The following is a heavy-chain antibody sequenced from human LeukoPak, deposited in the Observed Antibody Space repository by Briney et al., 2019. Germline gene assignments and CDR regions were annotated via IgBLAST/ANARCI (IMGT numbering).Heavy chain of an antibody. CDR3: ARVTSPHAFDI. Sequence: SETLSLTCTVSGSSISSYYWSWIRQPPGKGLEWIGYIYYSGSTNYNPSLKSRVTISVDTSKNQFSLKLSSVTAADTAVYYCARVTSPHAFDIWGQGTMVTVSS. CDR2: IYYSGST. CDR1: GSSISSYY. V-gene: IGHV4-59*01. J-gene: IGHJ3*02. D-gene: IGHD2-21*02.